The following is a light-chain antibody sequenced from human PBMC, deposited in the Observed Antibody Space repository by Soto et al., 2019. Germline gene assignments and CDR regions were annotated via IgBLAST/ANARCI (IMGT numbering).Light chain of an antibody. CDR2: DAS. Sequence: EIVLTQSPATLSLSPGEKATLSCRASQSVSSYLAWYQQKPGKAPRLLIYDASNRATGIPARFSGSGSGTDFTLTISSLEPEDFAVYYCQQRSNWPFTFGPGT. CDR3: QQRSNWPFT. CDR1: QSVSSY. V-gene: IGKV3-11*01. J-gene: IGKJ3*01.